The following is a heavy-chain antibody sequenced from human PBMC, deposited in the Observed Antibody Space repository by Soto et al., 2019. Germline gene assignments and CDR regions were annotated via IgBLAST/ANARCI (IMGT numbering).Heavy chain of an antibody. CDR2: INPNSGGT. CDR1: GYTFTGYY. CDR3: ASSTPFVDTAMVTVSHYGMDV. D-gene: IGHD5-18*01. Sequence: GASVKVSCKASGYTFTGYYMHWVRQAPGQGLEWMGWINPNSGGTNYAQKFQGRVTMTRDTSISTAYMELSRLRSDDTAVYYCASSTPFVDTAMVTVSHYGMDVWGQGTTVTVSS. V-gene: IGHV1-2*02. J-gene: IGHJ6*02.